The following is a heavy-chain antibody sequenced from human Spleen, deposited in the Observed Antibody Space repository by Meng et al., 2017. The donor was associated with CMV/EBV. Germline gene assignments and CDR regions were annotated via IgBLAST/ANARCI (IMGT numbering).Heavy chain of an antibody. CDR2: INHSGST. CDR3: ASRGYSGYEPQNY. CDR1: GGSFSGYY. V-gene: IGHV4-34*01. D-gene: IGHD5-12*01. J-gene: IGHJ4*02. Sequence: QEQLQQWGPGLLKTSETLSPTCAVYGGSFSGYYWSWIRQPPGKGLEWIGEINHSGSTNYNPSLKSRVTISVDTSKNQFSLKLSSVTAADTAVYYCASRGYSGYEPQNYWGQGTLVTVSS.